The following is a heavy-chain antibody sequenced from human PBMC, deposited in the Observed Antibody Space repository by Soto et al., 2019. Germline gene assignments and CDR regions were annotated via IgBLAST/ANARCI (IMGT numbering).Heavy chain of an antibody. CDR3: ASNQLGATPYGMDV. CDR1: GYTFTSYG. V-gene: IGHV1-3*01. CDR2: INAGNGNT. Sequence: GASVKVSCKASGYTFTSYGLHWVRQAPGQRLEWMGWINAGNGNTKYSQKFQGRVTITRDTSASTVYMGLSSLRSEDTAVYYCASNQLGATPYGMDVWGQGTTVTVSS. D-gene: IGHD1-26*01. J-gene: IGHJ6*02.